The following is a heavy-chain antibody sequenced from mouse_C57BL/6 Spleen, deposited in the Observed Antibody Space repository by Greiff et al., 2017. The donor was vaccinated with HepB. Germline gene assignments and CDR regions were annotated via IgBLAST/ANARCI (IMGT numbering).Heavy chain of an antibody. Sequence: EVNVVESGGGLVKPGGSLKLSCAASGFTFSSYAMSWVRQTPEKRLEWVATISDGGSYTYYPDNVKGRFTISRDNAKNNLYLQMSHLKSEDTAMYYCARVKGNVYYFDYWGQGTTLTVSS. V-gene: IGHV5-4*03. D-gene: IGHD2-1*01. CDR3: ARVKGNVYYFDY. CDR1: GFTFSSYA. CDR2: ISDGGSYT. J-gene: IGHJ2*01.